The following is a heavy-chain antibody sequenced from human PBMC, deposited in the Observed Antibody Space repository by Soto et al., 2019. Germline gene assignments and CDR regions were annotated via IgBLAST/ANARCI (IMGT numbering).Heavy chain of an antibody. CDR2: IKQDGSEK. CDR3: ARGLGFAGPMDV. CDR1: GFTLSTYW. Sequence: PGGSLRLSCGASGFTLSTYWVTWVRQAPGKGLEWVANIKQDGSEKYYVDSVKGRFTISRDNAKNSLYLQMNSLRAEDTALYYCARGLGFAGPMDVWGKGTTVTSPQ. D-gene: IGHD2-2*03. V-gene: IGHV3-7*01. J-gene: IGHJ6*04.